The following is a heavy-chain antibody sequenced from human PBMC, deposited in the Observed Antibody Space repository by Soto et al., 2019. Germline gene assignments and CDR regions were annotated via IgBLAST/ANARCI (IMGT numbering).Heavy chain of an antibody. CDR1: GFTFRSYA. Sequence: QVQLVESGGGVVQPGRSLRLSCAASGFTFRSYAMHWVRQAPGKGLEWVAVISYDENNRYYTDSVKGRFTISRDNSKNTLSRQVNSLRAEDTDVYYCARAMDTAMASKDNWFDPWGQGTLVTVSS. V-gene: IGHV3-30-3*01. CDR2: ISYDENNR. CDR3: ARAMDTAMASKDNWFDP. D-gene: IGHD5-18*01. J-gene: IGHJ5*02.